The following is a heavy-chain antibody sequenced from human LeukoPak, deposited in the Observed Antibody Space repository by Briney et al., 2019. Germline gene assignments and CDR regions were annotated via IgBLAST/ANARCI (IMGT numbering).Heavy chain of an antibody. V-gene: IGHV4-61*02. J-gene: IGHJ4*02. CDR2: IYTSGST. CDR3: ARGAHCSSTSCYLFDY. D-gene: IGHD2-2*01. CDR1: GGSISSGSYY. Sequence: SETLSLTCTVSGGSISSGSYYWSWIRQPAGKGLEWIGRIYTSGSTNYNPSLKSRVTISVDTSKNQFSLKLSSVTAADTAVYYCARGAHCSSTSCYLFDYWGQGTLVTVSS.